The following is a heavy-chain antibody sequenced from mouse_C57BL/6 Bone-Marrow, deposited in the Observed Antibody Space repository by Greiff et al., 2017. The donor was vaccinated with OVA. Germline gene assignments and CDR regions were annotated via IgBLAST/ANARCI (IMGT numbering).Heavy chain of an antibody. Sequence: VQLQESGAVLARPGASVKLSCKASGYTFTSYGISWVKQRTGQGLEWIGEIYPRSGNTYYNEKFKGKATLTADKSSSTAYMELRSLTSEDSAVYFCARGGLRPYYFDYWGQGTTLTVSS. V-gene: IGHV1-81*01. D-gene: IGHD2-4*01. CDR2: IYPRSGNT. CDR3: ARGGLRPYYFDY. CDR1: GYTFTSYG. J-gene: IGHJ2*01.